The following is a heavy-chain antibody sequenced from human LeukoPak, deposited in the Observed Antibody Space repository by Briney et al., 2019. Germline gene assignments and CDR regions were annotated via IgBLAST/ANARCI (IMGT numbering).Heavy chain of an antibody. CDR2: IYYGGST. CDR1: GGSISSSSYY. CDR3: ALASPGYFDY. V-gene: IGHV4-39*01. J-gene: IGHJ4*02. Sequence: PSETLSLTCTVSGGSISSSSYYWGWIRQPPGKGLEWIGSIYYGGSTYYNPSLKSRVTISADTSKNQFSLKLSSVTAADTAVYYCALASPGYFDYWGQGTLVTVSS.